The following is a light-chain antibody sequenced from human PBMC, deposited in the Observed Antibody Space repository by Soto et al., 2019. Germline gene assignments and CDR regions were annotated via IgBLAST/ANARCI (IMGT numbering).Light chain of an antibody. CDR3: QQYNTYPCT. CDR1: QSIGSW. CDR2: KAS. J-gene: IGKJ2*02. V-gene: IGKV1-5*03. Sequence: DIQMTQFPSTLSASVGDRVTITCRASQSIGSWLAWYQQKPGKAPKLLIYKASNLESGVPSRFSGNRSGTEFTLTISSLQPDDFATYYCQQYNTYPCTFGQGTKLEIK.